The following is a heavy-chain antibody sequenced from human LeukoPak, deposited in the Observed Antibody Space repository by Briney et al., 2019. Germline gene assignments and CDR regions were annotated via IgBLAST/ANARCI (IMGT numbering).Heavy chain of an antibody. V-gene: IGHV3-23*01. CDR2: ISGSGGST. CDR1: GFTFSSYA. D-gene: IGHD2-2*02. CDR3: AKDLSTLYCSSTSCYTFGHVSPDY. J-gene: IGHJ4*02. Sequence: GGSLRLSCAASGFTFSSYAMSWVRQAPGKGLEWVSAISGSGGSTYYADSVKGRFTISRDNSKNTLYLQMNSLRAEDTAVYYCAKDLSTLYCSSTSCYTFGHVSPDYWGQGTLVTVPS.